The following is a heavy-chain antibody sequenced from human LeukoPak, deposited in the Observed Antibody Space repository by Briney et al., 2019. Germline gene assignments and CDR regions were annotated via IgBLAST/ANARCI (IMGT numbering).Heavy chain of an antibody. D-gene: IGHD6-6*01. V-gene: IGHV4-39*01. CDR2: IYYSGST. Sequence: PSETLSLTCTVSGGSISSGSYYWSWIRQPPGKGLEWIGSIYYSGSTYYNPSLKSRVTISVDTSKNQFSLKLSSVTAADTAVYYCARRAARPERYFDYWGQGTLVTVSS. CDR3: ARRAARPERYFDY. J-gene: IGHJ4*02. CDR1: GGSISSGSYY.